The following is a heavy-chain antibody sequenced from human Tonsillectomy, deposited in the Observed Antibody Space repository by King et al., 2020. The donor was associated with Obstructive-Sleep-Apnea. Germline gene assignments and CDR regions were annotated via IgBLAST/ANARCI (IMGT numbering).Heavy chain of an antibody. V-gene: IGHV1-2*02. CDR1: GYSFTGYY. CDR2: INPKSGGT. Sequence: VQLVQSGAEVKKPGASVKVSCKASGYSFTGYYMHWVRQAPGQGLEWMGWINPKSGGTNYAQKFQGRVTMTRDTSLSTAYMELISLRSDDTAVYYCARSLVVVVAADFDYWGQGTLVTVSS. J-gene: IGHJ4*02. D-gene: IGHD2-15*01. CDR3: ARSLVVVVAADFDY.